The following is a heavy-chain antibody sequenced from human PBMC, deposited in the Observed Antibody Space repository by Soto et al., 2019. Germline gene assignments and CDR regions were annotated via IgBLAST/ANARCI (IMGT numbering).Heavy chain of an antibody. J-gene: IGHJ4*02. Sequence: GGSLRLSCAASGFTFSSYSMNWVRQAPGKGLEWVSYISSSSSTIYYADSVKGRFTISRDNAKNSLYLQMNSLRDEDTAVYYCARTIIYGDNLYYFDYWGQGTLVTVSS. CDR1: GFTFSSYS. CDR2: ISSSSSTI. CDR3: ARTIIYGDNLYYFDY. D-gene: IGHD4-17*01. V-gene: IGHV3-48*02.